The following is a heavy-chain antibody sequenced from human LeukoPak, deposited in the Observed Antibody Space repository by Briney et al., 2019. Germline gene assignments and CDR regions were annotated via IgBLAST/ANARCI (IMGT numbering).Heavy chain of an antibody. Sequence: SQTLSLTCTVSGGSISSGGYYWSWIRQHPGKGLEWIGYIYYSGSTYYNPSLKSRVTISVDTSKNQFSLKLSSVTAADTALYYCAKHLGNSASLLFDCWGQGTQVTVSS. CDR2: IYYSGST. D-gene: IGHD6-6*01. V-gene: IGHV4-31*03. J-gene: IGHJ4*02. CDR3: AKHLGNSASLLFDC. CDR1: GGSISSGGYY.